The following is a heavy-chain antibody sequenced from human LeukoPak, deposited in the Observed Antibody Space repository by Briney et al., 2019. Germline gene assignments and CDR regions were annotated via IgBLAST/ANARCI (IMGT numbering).Heavy chain of an antibody. CDR1: ALTVSTTS. D-gene: IGHD3-10*01. J-gene: IGHJ4*02. CDR3: AKALLGRGVIIGHFDY. V-gene: IGHV3-23*01. Sequence: GGSLRLSCAAAALTVSTTSMGCVRQAPGKWLEWVSAISGSGGSTYYADSVKGRFPISRDNPKNTLYLQMNSLRAEDTAVFCNAKALLGRGVIIGHFDYWGQGTLVTVSS. CDR2: ISGSGGST.